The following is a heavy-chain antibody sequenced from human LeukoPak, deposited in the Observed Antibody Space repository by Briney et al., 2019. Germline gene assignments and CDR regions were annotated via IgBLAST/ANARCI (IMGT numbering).Heavy chain of an antibody. V-gene: IGHV3-30*04. CDR3: AKDRFTVTTATLDY. Sequence: GGSLRLSCAASGFTFSSYAMHWVRQAPGKGLEWVAVISYDGSNKYYADSVKGRFTISRDNSKNTLYLQMNSLRAEDTAVYYCAKDRFTVTTATLDYWGQGTLVTVSS. CDR2: ISYDGSNK. D-gene: IGHD4-17*01. J-gene: IGHJ4*02. CDR1: GFTFSSYA.